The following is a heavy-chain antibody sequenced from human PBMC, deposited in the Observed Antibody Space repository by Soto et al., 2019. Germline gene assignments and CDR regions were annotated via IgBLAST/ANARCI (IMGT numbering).Heavy chain of an antibody. J-gene: IGHJ4*02. CDR1: GGTFSSYA. Sequence: ASVKVSCKASGGTFSSYAISWVRQAPGQGLEWMGGIIPIFGTANHAQKFQGRVTITADKSTSTAYMELSSLRSEDTAVYYCARDRLRGVGGGHYYFDYWGQGTLVTVSS. CDR3: ARDRLRGVGGGHYYFDY. V-gene: IGHV1-69*06. CDR2: IIPIFGTA. D-gene: IGHD2-15*01.